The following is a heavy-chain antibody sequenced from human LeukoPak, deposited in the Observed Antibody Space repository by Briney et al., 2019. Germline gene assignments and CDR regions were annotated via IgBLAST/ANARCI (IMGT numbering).Heavy chain of an antibody. J-gene: IGHJ3*02. CDR2: ISSSGSTI. CDR1: GFTFSSYE. D-gene: IGHD3-9*01. Sequence: PGGSLRLSCAASGFTFSSYEMNWVRQAPGKGLEWVSYISSSGSTIYYADSVKGRFTISRDNAKNSLYLQMNSLRAEDTAVYYCARGFLLTGYPGAFDIWGQGTMVTVSS. V-gene: IGHV3-48*03. CDR3: ARGFLLTGYPGAFDI.